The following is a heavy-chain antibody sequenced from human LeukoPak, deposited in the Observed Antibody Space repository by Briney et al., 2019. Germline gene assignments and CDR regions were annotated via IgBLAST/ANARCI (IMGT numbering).Heavy chain of an antibody. Sequence: GGSLRLSCAASGFTFSSYGMHWVRQAPGKGLEWVAVIWYDGSNKYYADSVKGRFTISRDNSKNTLYLQMNSLGAEDTAVYYCAREPGHPEWPAIDPWGQGTLVTVSS. CDR2: IWYDGSNK. CDR1: GFTFSSYG. V-gene: IGHV3-33*01. D-gene: IGHD3-3*01. J-gene: IGHJ5*02. CDR3: AREPGHPEWPAIDP.